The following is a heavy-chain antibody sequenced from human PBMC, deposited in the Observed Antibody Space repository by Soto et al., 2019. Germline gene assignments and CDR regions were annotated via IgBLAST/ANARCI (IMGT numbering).Heavy chain of an antibody. J-gene: IGHJ4*02. V-gene: IGHV3-30-3*01. D-gene: IGHD4-17*01. CDR2: ISYDGSNK. CDR1: GFTFSSYA. Sequence: QVQLVESGGGVVQPGRSLRLSCAASGFTFSSYAMHWVRQAPGKGLEWVAVISYDGSNKYYADSVKGRFTISRDNSKNTLYLKMNSLRAEDTAVYYCARVDGNPPKFDYWGQGTLVTVSS. CDR3: ARVDGNPPKFDY.